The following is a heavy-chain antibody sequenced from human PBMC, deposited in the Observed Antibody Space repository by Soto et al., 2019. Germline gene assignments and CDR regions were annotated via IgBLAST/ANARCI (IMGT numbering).Heavy chain of an antibody. CDR1: GYTFTDYY. CDR3: ARVYYDSSGYLDY. J-gene: IGHJ4*02. D-gene: IGHD3-22*01. V-gene: IGHV1-2*02. Sequence: ASVKVSCKASGYTFTDYYLHWVRQAPGQGLELMGWINPKNGATIYAQKFQGRVTMTRDTSISTAYMELSRLRSDDTAVYSCARVYYDSSGYLDYWGQGTLVTVSS. CDR2: INPKNGAT.